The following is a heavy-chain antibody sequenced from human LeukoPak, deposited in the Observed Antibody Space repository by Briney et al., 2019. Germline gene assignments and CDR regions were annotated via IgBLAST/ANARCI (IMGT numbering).Heavy chain of an antibody. J-gene: IGHJ4*02. V-gene: IGHV3-15*01. Sequence: GGSLRLSCAASGFTFSNAWMSWVRQAPGKGLEWVGRIKSKTDGRTTDYAAPVKGRFTISRDDSKNTLYLQMNSLKTEDTAVYYCTTFSMIVVVITDWGQGTLVTVSS. CDR3: TTFSMIVVVITD. CDR2: IKSKTDGRTT. D-gene: IGHD3-22*01. CDR1: GFTFSNAW.